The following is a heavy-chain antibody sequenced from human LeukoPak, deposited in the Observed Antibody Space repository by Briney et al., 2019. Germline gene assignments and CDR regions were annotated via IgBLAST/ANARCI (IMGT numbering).Heavy chain of an antibody. D-gene: IGHD2-15*01. CDR2: INNIGGST. Sequence: GGSLRLSCAASGFTFITYAMTWVRQAPGRGLEWVSSINNIGGSTYYAGSVKGRFTISRDNSKNTQSLQMNSLRAEDTAVYYCLGYCSGGNCYSGGYWGQGTLATVSS. CDR3: LGYCSGGNCYSGGY. V-gene: IGHV3-23*01. J-gene: IGHJ4*02. CDR1: GFTFITYA.